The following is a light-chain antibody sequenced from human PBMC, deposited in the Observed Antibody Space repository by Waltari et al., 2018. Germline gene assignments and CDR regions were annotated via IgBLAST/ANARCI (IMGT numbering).Light chain of an antibody. J-gene: IGKJ4*01. CDR3: QQRYNWPPLT. CDR2: GIS. Sequence: EIVLTQSPGTLSLSPGERATLPCRASQSVRSNYLAWYQQKPGQAPRLLIYGISSRATGIPDRFSGSGSGTDFTLTISRLDPEDFAVYYCQQRYNWPPLTFGGGTKVQTK. V-gene: IGKV3D-20*02. CDR1: QSVRSNY.